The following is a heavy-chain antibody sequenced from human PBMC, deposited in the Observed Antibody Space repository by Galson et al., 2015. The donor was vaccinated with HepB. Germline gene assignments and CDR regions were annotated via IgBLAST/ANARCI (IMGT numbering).Heavy chain of an antibody. CDR2: ITPIFGTA. CDR1: GGTFSSYA. CDR3: ARGPATTVVTLFDY. Sequence: SVKVSCKASGGTFSSYAISWVRQAPGQGLEWMGGITPIFGTANYAQKFQGRVTITADESTSTAYMELSSLRSEDTAVYYCARGPATTVVTLFDYWGQGTLVTVSS. V-gene: IGHV1-69*13. D-gene: IGHD4-23*01. J-gene: IGHJ4*02.